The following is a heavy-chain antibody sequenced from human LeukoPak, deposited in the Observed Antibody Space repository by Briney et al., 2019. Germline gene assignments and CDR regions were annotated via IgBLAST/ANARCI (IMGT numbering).Heavy chain of an antibody. D-gene: IGHD2-21*02. J-gene: IGHJ3*02. CDR2: INHSGST. V-gene: IGHV4-34*01. CDR3: ARGAVVTATPFGAFDI. CDR1: GGSFSGYY. Sequence: SETLSLTCAVYGGSFSGYYWSWIRQPPGKGLEWIGEINHSGSTNYNPSLKSRVTISVDTSKNQFSLKLSSVTAADTAVYYCARGAVVTATPFGAFDIWGQGTMVTVSS.